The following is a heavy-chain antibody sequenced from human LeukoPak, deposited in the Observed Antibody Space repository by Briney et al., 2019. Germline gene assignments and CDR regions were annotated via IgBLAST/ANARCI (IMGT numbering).Heavy chain of an antibody. CDR3: ARGDNWNYGIDY. V-gene: IGHV3-48*01. CDR1: GFSFSIYT. J-gene: IGHJ4*02. Sequence: GGSLRLSCAASGFSFSIYTMNWVRQAPGKGLEWVSYISSTSSITYYADSEQGRFTISRDNAENSLYLQMNSLRAEDTAVYYCARGDNWNYGIDYWGQGTLVTVSS. D-gene: IGHD1-7*01. CDR2: ISSTSSIT.